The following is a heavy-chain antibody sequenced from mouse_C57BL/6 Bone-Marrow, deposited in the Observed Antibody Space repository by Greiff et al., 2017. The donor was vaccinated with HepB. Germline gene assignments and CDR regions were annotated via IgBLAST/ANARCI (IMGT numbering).Heavy chain of an antibody. CDR1: GYTFTSYG. D-gene: IGHD2-1*01. Sequence: QVQLKQSGAELARPGASVKLSCKASGYTFTSYGISWVKQRTGQGLEWIGEIYPRSGNTYYNEKFKGKATLTADKSSSTAYMELRSLTSEDSAVYFCARSEAYGNYQAWFAYWGQGTLVTVSA. J-gene: IGHJ3*01. CDR3: ARSEAYGNYQAWFAY. CDR2: IYPRSGNT. V-gene: IGHV1-81*01.